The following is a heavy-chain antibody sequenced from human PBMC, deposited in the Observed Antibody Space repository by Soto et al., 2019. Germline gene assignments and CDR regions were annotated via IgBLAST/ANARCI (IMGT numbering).Heavy chain of an antibody. CDR2: INHSGST. CDR3: ARGGSDYYDSSGYYPPPKYYYYGMDV. CDR1: GGSFSGYY. V-gene: IGHV4-34*01. D-gene: IGHD3-22*01. Sequence: SETLSLTCAVYGGSFSGYYWSWIRQPPGKGLEWIGEINHSGSTNYNPSLKSRVTISVGTSKNQFSLKLSSVTAADTAVYYCARGGSDYYDSSGYYPPPKYYYYGMDVWGQGTTVTVSS. J-gene: IGHJ6*02.